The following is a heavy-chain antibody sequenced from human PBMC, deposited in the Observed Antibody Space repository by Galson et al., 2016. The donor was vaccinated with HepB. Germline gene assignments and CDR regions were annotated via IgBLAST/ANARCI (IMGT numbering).Heavy chain of an antibody. CDR3: ARVPTPYDTGFIGS. J-gene: IGHJ5*01. V-gene: IGHV4-31*03. CDR2: IYYTGDT. CDR1: GASISRGGFY. Sequence: TLSLTCTVSGASISRGGFYWSWIRQHPGRGLQWIGYIYYTGDTKYNPSLRSRVSMSVDTSKNRFSLTLTSVTAADTAVYFCARVPTPYDTGFIGSWGQGTLVTVSS. D-gene: IGHD3-22*01.